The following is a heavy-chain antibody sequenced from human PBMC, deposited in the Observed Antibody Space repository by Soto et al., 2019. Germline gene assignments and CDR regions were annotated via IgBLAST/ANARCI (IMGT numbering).Heavy chain of an antibody. D-gene: IGHD5-12*01. CDR3: ARILGWLPDY. CDR2: ISSSSSTI. J-gene: IGHJ4*02. CDR1: GFTFSSYS. Sequence: GGSLRLSCAASGFTFSSYSMNWVRQAPGKGLEWVSYISSSSSTIYYADSVKGRFTISRDNAKNSLYLQMNSLRAEDTAVYYCARILGWLPDYWGQGTLVTVSS. V-gene: IGHV3-48*01.